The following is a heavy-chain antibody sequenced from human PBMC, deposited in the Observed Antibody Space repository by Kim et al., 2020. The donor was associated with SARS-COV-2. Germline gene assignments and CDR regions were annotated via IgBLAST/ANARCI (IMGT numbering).Heavy chain of an antibody. CDR3: ARNSGSYRNAFDI. Sequence: NPSLKSRVTISVDTSKNQFSLKLSSVTAADTAVYYCARNSGSYRNAFDIWGQGTMVTVSS. V-gene: IGHV4-39*01. J-gene: IGHJ3*02. D-gene: IGHD1-26*01.